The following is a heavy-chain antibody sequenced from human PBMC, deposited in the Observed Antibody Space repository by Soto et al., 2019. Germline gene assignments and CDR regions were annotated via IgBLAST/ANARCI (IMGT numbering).Heavy chain of an antibody. D-gene: IGHD3-16*01. CDR2: ISSSGSTI. CDR1: EFTFHDYY. V-gene: IGHV3-11*01. CDR3: ARAGLRSYFDY. Sequence: SLRLSCAASEFTFHDYYISWIPQAPGKGLEWVSYISSSGSTIYYADSVKGRFTISRDNAKNSLYLQMNSLRAEDTAVYYCARAGLRSYFDYWGQGTLVTVSS. J-gene: IGHJ4*02.